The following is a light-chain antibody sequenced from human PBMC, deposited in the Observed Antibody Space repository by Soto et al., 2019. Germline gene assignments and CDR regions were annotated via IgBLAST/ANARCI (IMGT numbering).Light chain of an antibody. V-gene: IGLV2-14*01. CDR3: NSHTRSTKYV. Sequence: QSVLTQPASVSGSPGQSITVSCTGTSSDVGAYDYVSWYQHHPGKAPKLILYEVTNRPSGVSNSFSGSKSGNTASLTISGLQAEDEADYYCNSHTRSTKYVFGTGTTVTVL. CDR2: EVT. CDR1: SSDVGAYDY. J-gene: IGLJ1*01.